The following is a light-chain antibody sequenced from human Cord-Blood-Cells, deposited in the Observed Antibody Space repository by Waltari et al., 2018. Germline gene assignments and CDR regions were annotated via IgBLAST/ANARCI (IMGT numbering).Light chain of an antibody. CDR2: WAS. CDR3: QQYYSTPPT. CDR1: PSVLYSSNNKNY. J-gene: IGKJ3*01. V-gene: IGKV4-1*01. Sequence: DIVMTQSPDSLAVSLGERAPIHCKSSPSVLYSSNNKNYLAWYQQKPGQPPKLLIYWASTRESGVPDRFSGSGSGTDFTLTISSLQAEDVAVYYCQQYYSTPPTFGPGTKVDIK.